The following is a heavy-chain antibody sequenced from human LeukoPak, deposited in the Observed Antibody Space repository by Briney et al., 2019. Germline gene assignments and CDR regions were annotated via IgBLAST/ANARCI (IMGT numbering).Heavy chain of an antibody. J-gene: IGHJ4*02. D-gene: IGHD3-9*01. CDR2: IYTSGST. CDR1: GGSISSGSYY. CDR3: ARVHRYFHRYFDY. V-gene: IGHV4-61*02. Sequence: PSQTLSLTCTVSGGSISSGSYYWSWIRQPAGKGLEWIGRIYTSGSTNYNPSLKSRVTISVDTSKNQFSLKLSSVTAADTAVYYCARVHRYFHRYFDYWGQGTLVTVSS.